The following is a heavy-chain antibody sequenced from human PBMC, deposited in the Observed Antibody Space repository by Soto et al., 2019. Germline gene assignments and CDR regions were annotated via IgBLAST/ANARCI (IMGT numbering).Heavy chain of an antibody. D-gene: IGHD1-26*01. V-gene: IGHV3-33*01. Sequence: QVQLVESGGGVVQPGRSLRLSCAASGFTFSNYGMHWVRQAPGKGLEWVAIIWQDGKNKYYADSVRGRFIISRDNSKNRLYLQMNSLRAEDTAVYYCASDLVGASDSYGLDVWGQGTPVTVSS. CDR1: GFTFSNYG. J-gene: IGHJ6*02. CDR3: ASDLVGASDSYGLDV. CDR2: IWQDGKNK.